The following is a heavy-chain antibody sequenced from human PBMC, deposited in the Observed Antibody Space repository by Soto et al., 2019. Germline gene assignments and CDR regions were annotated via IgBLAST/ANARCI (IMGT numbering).Heavy chain of an antibody. CDR3: ARDDGDLWGWFDP. CDR1: GFTFSSYS. Sequence: EVQLVESGGGLVKPGGSLRLFCAASGFTFSSYSMNWVRQAPGKGLEWVSSISSSSSYIYYADSVKGRFTISRDNAKNSLYLQMNSLRAEDTAVYYCARDDGDLWGWFDPWGQGTLVTVSS. D-gene: IGHD4-17*01. J-gene: IGHJ5*02. V-gene: IGHV3-21*01. CDR2: ISSSSSYI.